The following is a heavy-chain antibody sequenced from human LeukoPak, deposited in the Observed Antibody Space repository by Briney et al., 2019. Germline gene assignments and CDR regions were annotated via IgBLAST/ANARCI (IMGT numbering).Heavy chain of an antibody. J-gene: IGHJ4*02. D-gene: IGHD3-22*01. CDR1: GGTFSSYA. V-gene: IGHV1-69*13. Sequence: ASVKVSCKASGGTFSSYAISWVRQAPGHGLEWMGGIIPFFGTANYAQKFQGRVTITADESTSTVYLELSSLRSDDTAVYYCARGYYDSSGYFDYWGQGTPVTVSS. CDR3: ARGYYDSSGYFDY. CDR2: IIPFFGTA.